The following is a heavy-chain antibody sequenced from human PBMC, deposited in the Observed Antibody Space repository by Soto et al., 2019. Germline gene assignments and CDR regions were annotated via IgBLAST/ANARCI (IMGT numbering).Heavy chain of an antibody. J-gene: IGHJ2*01. Sequence: GGSLRLSCAASGFTFSSYAMSWVRQAPGKGLEWVSAISGSGGSTYYADSVKGRFTIARDNSKNTLYLQMNSLRAEDTAVYYCAKVKGVYWYFGLWGRGTLVTVSS. CDR1: GFTFSSYA. CDR2: ISGSGGST. V-gene: IGHV3-23*01. D-gene: IGHD3-10*01. CDR3: AKVKGVYWYFGL.